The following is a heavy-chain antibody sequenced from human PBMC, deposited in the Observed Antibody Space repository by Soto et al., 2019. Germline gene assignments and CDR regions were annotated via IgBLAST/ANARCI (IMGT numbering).Heavy chain of an antibody. J-gene: IGHJ5*02. D-gene: IGHD2-2*01. CDR3: ARDICSSGSCYASLNWFDP. V-gene: IGHV4-31*03. Sequence: PSETLSLTCSVSVGSISSGGYYWSWIRQHPGKGLEWIGYIYYSGSTNYNPSLKSRVTISVDTSKNQFFLNLSSVTAADTAVYYCARDICSSGSCYASLNWFDPWGQGTLVTVSS. CDR1: VGSISSGGYY. CDR2: IYYSGST.